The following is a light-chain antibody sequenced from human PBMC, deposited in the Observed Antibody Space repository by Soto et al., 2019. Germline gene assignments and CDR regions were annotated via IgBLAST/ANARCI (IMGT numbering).Light chain of an antibody. Sequence: EIVMTQSPTILSVSPGERATLSCRASQSVSSNLAWYRQKPGQAPRLLIYGVYTRAPGIPARFSGSGSGTEFTLTISSLQSEDFAVYYCQQYDNAPQTYGQGTKVDIK. CDR2: GVY. CDR3: QQYDNAPQT. CDR1: QSVSSN. J-gene: IGKJ2*01. V-gene: IGKV3D-15*01.